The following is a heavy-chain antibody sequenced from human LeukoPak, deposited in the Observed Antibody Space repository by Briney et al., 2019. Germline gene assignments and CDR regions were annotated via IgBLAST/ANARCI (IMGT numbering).Heavy chain of an antibody. Sequence: GASLRLSCSASGFTFSSYAMSWARQAPGKRLEWVSAISGSGGSTYYADSVKGRFTISRDNSKNTLYLQMNSLRAEDTAVYYCAKDPDSVVVVAATWDYWGQGTLVTVSS. CDR1: GFTFSSYA. D-gene: IGHD2-15*01. J-gene: IGHJ4*02. V-gene: IGHV3-23*01. CDR3: AKDPDSVVVVAATWDY. CDR2: ISGSGGST.